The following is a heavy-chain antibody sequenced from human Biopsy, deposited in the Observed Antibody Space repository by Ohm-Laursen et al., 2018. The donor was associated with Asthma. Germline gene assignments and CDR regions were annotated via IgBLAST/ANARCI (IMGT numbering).Heavy chain of an antibody. CDR2: INSVFGTP. Sequence: SVNASCKPLGGTFNTYVIGWVRQAPGHGLEWMGGINSVFGTPTYPQKFQDRVTITADDSTSTVYMELSSLRSEDTAVYYCARKAGSCISRTCYSLDFWGQGTLVTVSS. CDR3: ARKAGSCISRTCYSLDF. D-gene: IGHD2-2*01. CDR1: GGTFNTYV. V-gene: IGHV1-69*13. J-gene: IGHJ4*02.